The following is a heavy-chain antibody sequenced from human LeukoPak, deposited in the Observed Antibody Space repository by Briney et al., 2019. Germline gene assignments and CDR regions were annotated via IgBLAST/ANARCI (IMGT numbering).Heavy chain of an antibody. D-gene: IGHD3-10*01. CDR2: ITPLFGTA. J-gene: IGHJ4*02. CDR1: GGTFSKYT. CDR3: ARSTMVMGFDY. Sequence: SVKVSCKASGGTFSKYTISWVRQRPGQGLEWMGGITPLFGTANYAQKFQGRVTITADESASTAYMGLSSLRSEDTAVYYCARSTMVMGFDYWGQGTLVTVSS. V-gene: IGHV1-69*13.